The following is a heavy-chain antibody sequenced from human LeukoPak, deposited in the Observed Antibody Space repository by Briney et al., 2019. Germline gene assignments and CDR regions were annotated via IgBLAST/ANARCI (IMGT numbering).Heavy chain of an antibody. Sequence: GGSLRLSCAASGFTFSSYGMHWVRQTPGKGLEWVAVISDDGSNKYFAESVKGRFTISRDNSKNTLYLQMNSLGAEDTALYYCARDRTGNYDAFDVWGQGTTVTDSS. D-gene: IGHD1-7*01. V-gene: IGHV3-30*19. J-gene: IGHJ3*01. CDR1: GFTFSSYG. CDR3: ARDRTGNYDAFDV. CDR2: ISDDGSNK.